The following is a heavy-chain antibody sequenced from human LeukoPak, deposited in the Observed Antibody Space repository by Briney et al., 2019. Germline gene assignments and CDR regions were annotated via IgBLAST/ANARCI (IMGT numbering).Heavy chain of an antibody. CDR2: IRSKAYGGTT. V-gene: IGHV3-49*04. J-gene: IGHJ3*02. Sequence: GGSLRLSCAASGFTFSSYAMSWVRQAPGKGLEWVGFIRSKAYGGTTEYAASVKGRFTISRDDSKSIAYLQMNSLKTEDTVVYYCTRVLLWFGELLVEPTDAFDIWGQGTMVTVSS. CDR3: TRVLLWFGELLVEPTDAFDI. D-gene: IGHD3-10*01. CDR1: GFTFSSYA.